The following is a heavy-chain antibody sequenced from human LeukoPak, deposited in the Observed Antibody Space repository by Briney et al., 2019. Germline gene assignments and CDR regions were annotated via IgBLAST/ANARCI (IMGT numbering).Heavy chain of an antibody. V-gene: IGHV3-9*01. J-gene: IGHJ3*02. CDR3: ATFYGDYRFDI. CDR1: GFTFDDYA. CDR2: ISWNSGSI. Sequence: GGSLRLSCAASGFTFDDYAMHWVRQAPGKGLEWVSGISWNSGSIGYADSVKGRFTISRDNAKNSLYLQMNSLRAEDTAVYYCATFYGDYRFDIWGQGTMVTVSS. D-gene: IGHD4-17*01.